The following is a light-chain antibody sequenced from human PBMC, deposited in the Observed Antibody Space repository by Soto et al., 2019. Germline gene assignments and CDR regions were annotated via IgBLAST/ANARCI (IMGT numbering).Light chain of an antibody. Sequence: ASMRVGEGISVVASQGIRNDLGWYQQEPGKAPKLLIYAASSLQSGVPSRFSGSESGTDRTLTTCRLQPEDFATYYCLQDYNYPWTFGEGTQVDI. V-gene: IGKV1-6*01. CDR1: QGIRND. CDR2: AAS. J-gene: IGKJ1*01. CDR3: LQDYNYPWT.